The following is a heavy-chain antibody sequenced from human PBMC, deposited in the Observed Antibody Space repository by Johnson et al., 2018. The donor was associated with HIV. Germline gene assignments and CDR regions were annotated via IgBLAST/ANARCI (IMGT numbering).Heavy chain of an antibody. D-gene: IGHD2-21*01. J-gene: IGHJ3*02. V-gene: IGHV3-30*03. CDR3: TTDYFVVGALDI. Sequence: QVQLVESGGGVVQPGRSLRLSCAASGFTFSNYGMYWVHQAPGKGLEWVALISFDGDNKYYPDSVRGRFTISRDISKNTLYLQMNSLRAEDTAMYYCTTDYFVVGALDIWGQGTMVTVSS. CDR2: ISFDGDNK. CDR1: GFTFSNYG.